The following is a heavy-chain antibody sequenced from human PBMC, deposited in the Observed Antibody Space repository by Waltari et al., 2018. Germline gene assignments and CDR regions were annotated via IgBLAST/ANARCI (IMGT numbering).Heavy chain of an antibody. CDR1: GGSITTYY. V-gene: IGHV4-4*07. Sequence: QIQLQESGPGLVKPSETLSLTCTVSGGSITTYYWNWIRQPAGKGLEWIGRIYTSASTNYNPSRRGRVTMSVDTSKNQFSLKLSSVTAADTAVYYCARGREIRKDTHPDYWGQGTLVTVSS. J-gene: IGHJ4*02. CDR3: ARGREIRKDTHPDY. CDR2: IYTSAST.